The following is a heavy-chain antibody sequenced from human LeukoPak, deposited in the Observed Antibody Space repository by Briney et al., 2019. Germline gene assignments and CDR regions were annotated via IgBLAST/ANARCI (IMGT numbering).Heavy chain of an antibody. D-gene: IGHD3-22*01. Sequence: PGGSLRLSCAASGFTFSSYWMNWARQAPGKGLEWVASINHNGNVNYYVDSVKGRFTISRDNSKNTLYLQMNSLRAEDTAVYYCARDNAAYYYDSSGYYDWGQGTLVTVSS. V-gene: IGHV3-7*01. CDR1: GFTFSSYW. J-gene: IGHJ4*02. CDR2: INHNGNVN. CDR3: ARDNAAYYYDSSGYYD.